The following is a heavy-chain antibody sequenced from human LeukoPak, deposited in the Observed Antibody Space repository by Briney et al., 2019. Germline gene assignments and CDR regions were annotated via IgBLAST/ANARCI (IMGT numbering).Heavy chain of an antibody. CDR3: AKYSGSYYYPPNWDS. V-gene: IGHV3-48*01. D-gene: IGHD1-26*01. CDR2: ISSSSSTI. Sequence: GGSLRLSCAASGFSFSSCSMNWVRQAPGKGAEWVSSISSSSSTIYYADYVKGRFTISRDNAKNSLYLQMNSLRVEDTAVYFCAKYSGSYYYPPNWDSWGQGTLVTVSS. CDR1: GFSFSSCS. J-gene: IGHJ4*02.